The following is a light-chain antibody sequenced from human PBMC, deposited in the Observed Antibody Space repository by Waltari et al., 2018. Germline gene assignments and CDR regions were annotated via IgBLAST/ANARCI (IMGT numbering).Light chain of an antibody. Sequence: EVVLTQSPVTLSLSAGESASLSCRASESVYNYLAWSQQRPGQPPRLLIYDPSNRAAGVPGRCSGSGYGTDFTLTITSLEAEDFAVYFCQQGSILPLTFGGGTRVEIK. J-gene: IGKJ4*01. CDR3: QQGSILPLT. CDR1: ESVYNY. CDR2: DPS. V-gene: IGKV3-11*01.